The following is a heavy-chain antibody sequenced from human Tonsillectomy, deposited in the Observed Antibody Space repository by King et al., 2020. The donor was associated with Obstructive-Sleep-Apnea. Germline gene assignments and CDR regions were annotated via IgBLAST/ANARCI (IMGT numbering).Heavy chain of an antibody. CDR2: ISRSGGSK. D-gene: IGHD4-17*01. J-gene: IGHJ4*02. Sequence: QLVQSGGGLVQPGGSLRISCAASGFTFSTNAMNWVRQAPGKGLEWVSGISRSGGSKYYADSVKGRFTISRDNSKNTLYLQMNSLRAEDTAVYYCAKGHGDPGYFDYWGQGTLVTVSS. V-gene: IGHV3-23*04. CDR3: AKGHGDPGYFDY. CDR1: GFTFSTNA.